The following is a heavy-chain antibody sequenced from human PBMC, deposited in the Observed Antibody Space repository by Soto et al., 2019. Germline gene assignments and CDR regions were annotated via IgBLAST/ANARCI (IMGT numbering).Heavy chain of an antibody. Sequence: SETLSHTCTVSGGSIISSSYYWGWIRQPPGKGLEWIGSIYYSGSTYYNPSLKSRVTISVDTSKNQFSLKLSSVTAADTAVYYCARLSWQYYFDYWGQGTLVTVSS. V-gene: IGHV4-39*01. CDR2: IYYSGST. J-gene: IGHJ4*02. CDR1: GGSIISSSYY. D-gene: IGHD6-13*01. CDR3: ARLSWQYYFDY.